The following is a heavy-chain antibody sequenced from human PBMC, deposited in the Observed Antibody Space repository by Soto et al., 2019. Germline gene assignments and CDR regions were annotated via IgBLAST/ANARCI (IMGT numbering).Heavy chain of an antibody. CDR2: VTYSGST. V-gene: IGHV4-34*01. CDR3: ARGLPANY. CDR1: GESVRDYF. J-gene: IGHJ4*02. Sequence: QVQLQQWGAGLLKPSEILSLTYAVFGESVRDYFWSWIRQPPGKGLEWIGEVTYSGSTNYNPSLKSRLTMTVDTSENRFSLQLRSVTAADAAVYYCARGLPANYWGQGTLVTVSS.